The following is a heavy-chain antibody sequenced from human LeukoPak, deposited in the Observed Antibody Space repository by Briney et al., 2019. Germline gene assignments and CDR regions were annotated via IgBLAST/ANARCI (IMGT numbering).Heavy chain of an antibody. CDR2: INHSGST. Sequence: SETLSLTCAVYGGSFSGYYWSWIRQPPGKGLEWIGEINHSGSTNYNPSLKSRVTISVDTSKNQFSLKLSSVTAADTAVYYCARLKGGYLLRDWFDPWGQGTLVTVSS. CDR3: ARLKGGYLLRDWFDP. D-gene: IGHD3-22*01. V-gene: IGHV4-34*01. CDR1: GGSFSGYY. J-gene: IGHJ5*02.